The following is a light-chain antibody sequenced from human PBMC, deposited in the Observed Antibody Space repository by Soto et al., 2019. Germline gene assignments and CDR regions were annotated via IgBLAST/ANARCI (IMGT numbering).Light chain of an antibody. V-gene: IGKV3-11*01. CDR1: QSFPGL. J-gene: IGKJ5*01. CDR2: DAY. CDR3: QQRAIWPIT. Sequence: LTQAPVTLPLSPGQRSTLSCRALQSFPGLLAWYQQRPGQAPRLLIYDAYNRATGIPPRFSGSGSGTDFTLTISSLEPEDSAVYYCQQRAIWPITFGHGTRLEIK.